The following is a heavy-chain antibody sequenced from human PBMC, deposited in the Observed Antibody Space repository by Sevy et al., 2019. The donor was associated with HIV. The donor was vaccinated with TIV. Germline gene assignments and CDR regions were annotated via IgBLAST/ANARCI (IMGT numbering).Heavy chain of an antibody. CDR3: AKDNHYDSRGYYYGMRPSEGAFDI. D-gene: IGHD3-22*01. Sequence: GGSLRLSCAASGFNFGSYAMSWVRQAPGKGLEWVSAISGSGGSTYYAGSVKGRFTISRDNSKNTLDLQMNSLRAEDTAIYYCAKDNHYDSRGYYYGMRPSEGAFDIWGQGTMVTVSS. CDR2: ISGSGGST. CDR1: GFNFGSYA. J-gene: IGHJ3*02. V-gene: IGHV3-23*01.